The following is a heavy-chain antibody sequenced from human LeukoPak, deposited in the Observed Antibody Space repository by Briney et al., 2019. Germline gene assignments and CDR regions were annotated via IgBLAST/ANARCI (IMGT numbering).Heavy chain of an antibody. D-gene: IGHD1-26*01. CDR2: ISGSGGST. CDR1: GFTFSSYA. Sequence: GGSLRLSCAASGFTFSSYAMSWVRQAPGKGLEWVSAISGSGGSTYYADSVKGRFTISRDNSKNTLYLQVNSLRDEDTAVYYCARDGSLGSYYGPDYWGQGTLVTVSS. CDR3: ARDGSLGSYYGPDY. V-gene: IGHV3-23*01. J-gene: IGHJ4*02.